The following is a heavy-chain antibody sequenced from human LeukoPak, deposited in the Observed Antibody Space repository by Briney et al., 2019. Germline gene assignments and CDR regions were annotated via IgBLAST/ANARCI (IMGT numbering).Heavy chain of an antibody. CDR3: ARSHNWDYRIVVAYFDY. Sequence: SQTLSLTCAISGDSVSSNSAAWNWIRQSPSRGLEWLGRTYYRSKWYNDYAVSVKSRITISPDTSKNQFSLQLNSVTPEDTAVYYCARSHNWDYRIVVAYFDYWGQGTLVTVSS. J-gene: IGHJ4*02. D-gene: IGHD1-7*01. CDR2: TYYRSKWYN. CDR1: GDSVSSNSAA. V-gene: IGHV6-1*01.